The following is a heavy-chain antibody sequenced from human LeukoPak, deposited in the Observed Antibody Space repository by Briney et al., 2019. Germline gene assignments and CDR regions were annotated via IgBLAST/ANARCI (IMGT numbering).Heavy chain of an antibody. CDR3: ARDRVYYYDSSGYYPDAFDI. Sequence: PGRSLRLSCAASGFTVSSNYMSWVRQAPGKGLEWVSVIYSGGSTYYADSVKGRFTISRDNSKNTLYLQMNSLRAEDTAVYYCARDRVYYYDSSGYYPDAFDIWGQGTMVTVSS. D-gene: IGHD3-22*01. J-gene: IGHJ3*02. CDR2: IYSGGST. CDR1: GFTVSSNY. V-gene: IGHV3-66*01.